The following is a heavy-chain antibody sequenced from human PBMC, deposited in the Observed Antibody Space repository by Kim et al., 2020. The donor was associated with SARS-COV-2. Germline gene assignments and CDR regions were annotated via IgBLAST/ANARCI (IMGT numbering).Heavy chain of an antibody. CDR2: IHTDGSIT. D-gene: IGHD1-26*01. Sequence: GGSLRLSCEASGFTFSSYWMHWVRQAPGKGLVWVPHIHTDGSITKYADSVKGPFTISRDNAKNTLYLQMNSLRAEDTAVYYCARGERYGFDIWGQGTMVTVSS. J-gene: IGHJ3*02. CDR1: GFTFSSYW. CDR3: ARGERYGFDI. V-gene: IGHV3-74*03.